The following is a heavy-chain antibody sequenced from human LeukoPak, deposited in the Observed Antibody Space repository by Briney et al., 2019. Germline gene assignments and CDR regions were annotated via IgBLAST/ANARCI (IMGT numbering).Heavy chain of an antibody. D-gene: IGHD3-9*01. Sequence: SETLSLTCTVSGGSISSSSYYWGWIRQPPGKGLEWIGSIYYSGSTYYNPSLKSRVTISVDTSKNQFSLKLSSVTAADTAVYYYARSRPSYYDILTGYYDFDYWGQGTLVTVSS. V-gene: IGHV4-39*01. CDR1: GGSISSSSYY. CDR3: ARSRPSYYDILTGYYDFDY. J-gene: IGHJ4*02. CDR2: IYYSGST.